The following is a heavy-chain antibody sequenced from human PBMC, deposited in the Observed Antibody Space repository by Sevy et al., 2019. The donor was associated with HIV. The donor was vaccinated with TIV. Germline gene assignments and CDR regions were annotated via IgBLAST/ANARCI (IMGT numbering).Heavy chain of an antibody. V-gene: IGHV3-64D*06. D-gene: IGHD2-8*02. CDR1: GFTFSSYA. Sequence: GESLKISCSASGFTFSSYAMHWVRQAPGKGLEYVSAISSNGGSTYYADSVKGRFTISRDNSKNTLYLQMSSLRAEDTAVYYCVEMGDCTGGVCYAWGQGTLVTVSS. CDR2: ISSNGGST. J-gene: IGHJ5*02. CDR3: VEMGDCTGGVCYA.